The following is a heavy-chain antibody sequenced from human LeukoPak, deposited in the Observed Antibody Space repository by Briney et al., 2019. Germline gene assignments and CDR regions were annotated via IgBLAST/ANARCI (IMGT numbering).Heavy chain of an antibody. D-gene: IGHD2-15*01. V-gene: IGHV3-23*01. CDR3: AKTYCGGGSCYYYYGMDV. Sequence: GGSLRLSCAASGFTFSSYAMSWVRQAPGKGLEWVSAISGSGGSTYYADSVKGRFTISRDNSKNTLYLQMNSLRAEDTAVYYCAKTYCGGGSCYYYYGMDVWGQGTTVTVSS. CDR2: ISGSGGST. J-gene: IGHJ6*02. CDR1: GFTFSSYA.